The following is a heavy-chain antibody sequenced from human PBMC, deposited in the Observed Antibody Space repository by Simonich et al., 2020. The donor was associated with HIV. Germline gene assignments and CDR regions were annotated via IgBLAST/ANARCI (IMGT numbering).Heavy chain of an antibody. CDR1: GGSFSGYY. J-gene: IGHJ4*02. CDR3: ARRDRELILYFDY. CDR2: INHRGIT. Sequence: QVQLQQWGAGLLKPSETLSLTCAVYGGSFSGYYWSWIRQPQGKGLGWIGEINHRGITNYKSSLNSRATISVDKSKNQFSLKLSSVTAADTAIYYCARRDRELILYFDYWGQGNLVTVSS. D-gene: IGHD3-3*01. V-gene: IGHV4-34*01.